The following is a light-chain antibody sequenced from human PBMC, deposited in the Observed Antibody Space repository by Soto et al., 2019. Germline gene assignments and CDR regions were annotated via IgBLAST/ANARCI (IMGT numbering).Light chain of an antibody. CDR1: QSVSSRN. CDR2: GAF. J-gene: IGKJ2*01. CDR3: LLYGDSPPAYT. Sequence: EIVLTQSPGTLSLFPGERATLSCRASQSVSSRNLAWYRQKPGQAPSLLIYGAFNRATGIPDGFSGSGSATDFTLTISRLEPADFAVYYCLLYGDSPPAYTFGQGTKLDIK. V-gene: IGKV3-20*01.